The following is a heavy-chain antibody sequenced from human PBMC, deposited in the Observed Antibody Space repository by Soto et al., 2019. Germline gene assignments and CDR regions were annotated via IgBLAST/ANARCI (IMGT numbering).Heavy chain of an antibody. Sequence: SVKVSCKASGGTFSSYAISWVRQAPGQGLEWMGGIIPIFGTANYAQKFQGRVTITADKSTSTAYMELSSLRSEDTAVYYCARTDYYDSSGYSDYWGQGTLVTVSS. V-gene: IGHV1-69*06. CDR1: GGTFSSYA. D-gene: IGHD3-22*01. CDR2: IIPIFGTA. J-gene: IGHJ4*02. CDR3: ARTDYYDSSGYSDY.